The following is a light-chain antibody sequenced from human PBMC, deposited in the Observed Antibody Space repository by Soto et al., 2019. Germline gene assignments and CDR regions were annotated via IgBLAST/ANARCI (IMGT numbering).Light chain of an antibody. CDR2: ENN. V-gene: IGLV1-51*02. CDR1: TSNIGNNY. J-gene: IGLJ2*01. CDR3: ATWDGSLSEGV. Sequence: QSVLTQPPSVSAAPGQKVTISCSGSTSNIGNNYVSWYQHLPGTAPKLLIYENNNPPSGIPDRFSGSKSGTSATLDITGLQTGDEADYYCATWDGSLSEGVFGGGTKLTVL.